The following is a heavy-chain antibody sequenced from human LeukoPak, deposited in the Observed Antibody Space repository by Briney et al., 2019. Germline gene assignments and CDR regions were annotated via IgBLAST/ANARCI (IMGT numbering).Heavy chain of an antibody. CDR2: ITSNTRYI. D-gene: IGHD3-10*01. J-gene: IGHJ5*02. CDR3: ARNRVRGVIISNWFDP. CDR1: GFTFSSYT. V-gene: IGHV3-21*01. Sequence: GGSLRLSCAASGFTFSSYTMNWVRQAPGKGLEWVSSITSNTRYIFYADSVKGRFTISRDNSKNTLYLQMNSLRAEDTAVYYCARNRVRGVIISNWFDPWGQGTLVTVSS.